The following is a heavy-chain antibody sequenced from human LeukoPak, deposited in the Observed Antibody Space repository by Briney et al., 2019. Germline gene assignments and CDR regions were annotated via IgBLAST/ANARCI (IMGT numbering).Heavy chain of an antibody. CDR3: AKQFGLNDILTGYYIEDYYFDY. V-gene: IGHV3-23*01. D-gene: IGHD3-9*01. Sequence: GGSLRLSCAASGFTFSSYAMSWVRQAPGKGLEWVSAISGSGGSTYYADSVKGRFTISRDNSKNTLYLQMNSLRAEDTAVYYCAKQFGLNDILTGYYIEDYYFDYWGQGTLVTVSS. CDR1: GFTFSSYA. J-gene: IGHJ4*02. CDR2: ISGSGGST.